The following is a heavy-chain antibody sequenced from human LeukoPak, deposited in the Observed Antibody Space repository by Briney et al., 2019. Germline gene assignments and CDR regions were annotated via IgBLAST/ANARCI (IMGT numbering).Heavy chain of an antibody. Sequence: ASVKVSCKASGYTFSSFGISWVRQAPGQGLEWLGWISSYNGNTDYAQKLQGRVTLTTDTSTSTAFMDLRSLRSDDTAVYHCARVAIGSWYFDLWGRGTLVTVSS. D-gene: IGHD2-15*01. V-gene: IGHV1-18*01. CDR3: ARVAIGSWYFDL. CDR2: ISSYNGNT. CDR1: GYTFSSFG. J-gene: IGHJ2*01.